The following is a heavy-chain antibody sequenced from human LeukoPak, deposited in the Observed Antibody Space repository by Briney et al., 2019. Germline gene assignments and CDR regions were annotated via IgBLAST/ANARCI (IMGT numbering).Heavy chain of an antibody. CDR2: IYYSGST. D-gene: IGHD3-22*01. V-gene: IGHV4-61*01. CDR3: ARTRGAYYSSGPWAFDI. J-gene: IGHJ3*02. Sequence: SETLSLTCTVSGYSISSGYFWGWLRPPPRKGLERIGYIYYSGSTNYNPSLKSRVTISVDTSKNQFSLTLSSVTAADTAVYYFARTRGAYYSSGPWAFDIWGQGTMVTVSS. CDR1: GYSISSGYF.